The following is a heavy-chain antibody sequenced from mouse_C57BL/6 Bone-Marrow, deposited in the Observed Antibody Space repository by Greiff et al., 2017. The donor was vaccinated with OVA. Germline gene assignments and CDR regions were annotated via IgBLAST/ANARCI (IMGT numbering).Heavy chain of an antibody. CDR1: GFNIKDDY. CDR2: IDPENGDT. D-gene: IGHD2-1*01. CDR3: TYLLCREDWFAY. J-gene: IGHJ3*01. Sequence: VQLQQSGAELVRPGASVKLSCTASGFNIKDDYMHWVKQRPEQGLEWIGWIDPENGDTEYASKFQGKATITADTSSNTAYLQLSSLTSEDTAVYYCTYLLCREDWFAYWGQGTLVTVSA. V-gene: IGHV14-4*01.